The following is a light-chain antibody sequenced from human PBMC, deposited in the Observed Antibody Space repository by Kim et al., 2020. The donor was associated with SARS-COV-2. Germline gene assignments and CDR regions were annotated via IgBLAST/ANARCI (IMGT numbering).Light chain of an antibody. V-gene: IGLV2-8*01. CDR2: EVK. J-gene: IGLJ3*02. CDR3: SSSAGSNNLV. Sequence: GQSGTISCSGISSEGGDYPNVSWYQQHPDKAPTLIIFEVKYRPSGVPDRFAGSKSGNTASLTVSGLQAEDEADYYCSSSAGSNNLVFGGGTKLTVL. CDR1: SSEGGDYPN.